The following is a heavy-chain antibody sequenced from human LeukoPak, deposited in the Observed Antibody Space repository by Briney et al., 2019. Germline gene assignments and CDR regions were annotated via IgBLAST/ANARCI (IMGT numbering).Heavy chain of an antibody. D-gene: IGHD6-13*01. CDR1: GFTVSDNY. Sequence: PGGSLRLSCAASGFTVSDNYMSWVRQAPGKGLEWVSVMYSRGDTYYAKSVKGRFTSSRDISKNTLYLQMNGLRTEDTAMYYCARDAPQVPAAGVLAYWGQGTLVIVSS. CDR3: ARDAPQVPAAGVLAY. V-gene: IGHV3-53*01. J-gene: IGHJ4*02. CDR2: MYSRGDT.